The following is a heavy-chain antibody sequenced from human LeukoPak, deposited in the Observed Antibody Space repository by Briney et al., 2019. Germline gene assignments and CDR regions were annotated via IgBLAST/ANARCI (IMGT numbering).Heavy chain of an antibody. Sequence: SETLSLTCAVYGGSFSGYYWSWIRQPPGKGLEWIGEINHSGSTNYNPSLKSRVTISVDTSKNLFSLKLSSVTAADTAVYYCARVGARYCSSTSCGGWFDPWGQGTLVTVSS. CDR1: GGSFSGYY. CDR3: ARVGARYCSSTSCGGWFDP. J-gene: IGHJ5*02. D-gene: IGHD2-2*01. V-gene: IGHV4-34*01. CDR2: INHSGST.